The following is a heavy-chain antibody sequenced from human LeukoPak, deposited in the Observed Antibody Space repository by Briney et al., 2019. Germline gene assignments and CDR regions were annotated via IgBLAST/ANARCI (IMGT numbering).Heavy chain of an antibody. Sequence: SETLSLTCTVSGGSISGYYWSWIRQPPGKGLEWIGYIYYSGSTKYNPSLKSRVTMSVDTSRDQFSLKLSSVTAADTAVYYCARGGLENGYHSNDGFDIWGQGTMVTVSS. J-gene: IGHJ3*02. D-gene: IGHD3-22*01. CDR3: ARGGLENGYHSNDGFDI. CDR1: GGSISGYY. V-gene: IGHV4-59*01. CDR2: IYYSGST.